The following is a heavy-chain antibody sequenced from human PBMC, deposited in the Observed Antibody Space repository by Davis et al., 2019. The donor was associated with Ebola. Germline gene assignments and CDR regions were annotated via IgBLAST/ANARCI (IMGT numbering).Heavy chain of an antibody. Sequence: GESLKISCAASGFTFSSYGMHWVRQAPGKGLEWVAIISYDGSSKYYADSVKGRFTISRDNSKNTLCLQMDSLRAEDTAVYHCAKDWDHYGPQYWSQGTLVTVSS. D-gene: IGHD4-17*01. V-gene: IGHV3-30*18. CDR2: ISYDGSSK. CDR3: AKDWDHYGPQY. J-gene: IGHJ4*02. CDR1: GFTFSSYG.